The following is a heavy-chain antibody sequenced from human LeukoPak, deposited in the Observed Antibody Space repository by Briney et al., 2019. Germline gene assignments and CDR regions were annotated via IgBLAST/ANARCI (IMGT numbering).Heavy chain of an antibody. Sequence: SETLSLTCTVPGGSISDYYWNWIRQPPGKGLEWIGYIYYSGSTTYNPSLKSRVTMSVDTAKNQFSLRVRSVTAADTAVYYCARGDFCSKSNCYLRPMDVWGKGTTVTVSS. V-gene: IGHV4-59*01. CDR1: GGSISDYY. CDR3: ARGDFCSKSNCYLRPMDV. D-gene: IGHD3-3*01. CDR2: IYYSGST. J-gene: IGHJ6*03.